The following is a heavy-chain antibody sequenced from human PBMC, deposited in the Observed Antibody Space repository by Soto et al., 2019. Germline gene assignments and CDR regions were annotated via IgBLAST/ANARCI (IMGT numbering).Heavy chain of an antibody. CDR3: ARDLKGDDILTXYLAGRYYYYGMDV. CDR1: GYTFTSYG. Sequence: ASVKVSCKASGYTFTSYGISWVRQAPGQGLEWMRWISAYNGNTNYAQKLQGRVTMTTDTSTSTAYMELRSLRSDDTAVYYCARDLKGDDILTXYLAGRYYYYGMDVWG. J-gene: IGHJ6*02. V-gene: IGHV1-18*01. D-gene: IGHD3-9*01. CDR2: ISAYNGNT.